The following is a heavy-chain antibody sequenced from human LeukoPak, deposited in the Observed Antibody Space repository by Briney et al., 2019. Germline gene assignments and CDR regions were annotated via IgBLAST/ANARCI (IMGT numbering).Heavy chain of an antibody. CDR3: AKDPFDL. CDR2: ISWNSGSI. CDR1: GFTFDDYA. J-gene: IGHJ2*01. V-gene: IGHV3-9*03. Sequence: PGGSLRLSCAAAGFTFDDYAMHWVRQAPGKGLEWVSGISWNSGSIGYADSVKGRFAISRDNAKNSLYLQMNSLRAEDMALYYCAKDPFDLSGRGALVTVSS.